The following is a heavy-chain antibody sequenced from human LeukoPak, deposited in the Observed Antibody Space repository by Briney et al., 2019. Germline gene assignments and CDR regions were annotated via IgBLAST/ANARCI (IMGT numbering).Heavy chain of an antibody. CDR3: ARGIFRGVHNWFDP. V-gene: IGHV4-59*01. J-gene: IGHJ5*02. CDR1: GGSISSYY. D-gene: IGHD3-16*01. CDR2: IYYSGST. Sequence: SETLSLTCTVSGGSISSYYWSWIRQPPVKGLEWIGYIYYSGSTNYNPSLKSRVTISVDTSKNQFSLKLSSVTAADTAVYYCARGIFRGVHNWFDPWGQGTLVTVSS.